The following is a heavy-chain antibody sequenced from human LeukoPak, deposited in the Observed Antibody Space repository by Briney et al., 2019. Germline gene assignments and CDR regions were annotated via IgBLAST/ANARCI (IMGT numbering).Heavy chain of an antibody. V-gene: IGHV4-59*11. D-gene: IGHD5-12*01. J-gene: IGHJ4*02. Sequence: SETLSLTCTVSGASIIGQYWGWIRQPPGKGLEWIGYVFHNGGGADYNPSLQNRVTISVDTSKNQFSLSLNSVIPSDTAVYYCARGHHDYAYWGQGALVTVSS. CDR2: VFHNGGGA. CDR1: GASIIGQY. CDR3: ARGHHDYAY.